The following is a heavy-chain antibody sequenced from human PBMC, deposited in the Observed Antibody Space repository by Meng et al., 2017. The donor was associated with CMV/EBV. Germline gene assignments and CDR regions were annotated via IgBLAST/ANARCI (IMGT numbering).Heavy chain of an antibody. CDR3: AHTLVRLNVLRFLEWSFPSDYGMDV. D-gene: IGHD3-3*01. CDR1: GFSLSTSGVG. CDR2: IYWNDDK. Sequence: SGPTLVKPTQTLTLTCTFSGFSLSTSGVGVGWIRQPPGKALEWLALIYWNDDKRYSPSLKSRLTITKDTSKNQVVLTMTNMDPVDTATYYCAHTLVRLNVLRFLEWSFPSDYGMDVWGQGTTVTVSS. V-gene: IGHV2-5*01. J-gene: IGHJ6*02.